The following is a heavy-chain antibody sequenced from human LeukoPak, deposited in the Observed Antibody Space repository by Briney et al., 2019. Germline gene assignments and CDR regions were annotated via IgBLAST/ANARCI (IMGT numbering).Heavy chain of an antibody. J-gene: IGHJ4*02. D-gene: IGHD3-9*01. V-gene: IGHV4-30-2*03. CDR2: IYYSGST. CDR3: ARHVLVLRYFDWLSSWYFDY. CDR1: GGSISSGGYS. Sequence: PSQTLSLTCAVSGGSISSGGYSWSWIRQPPGKGLEWIGYIYYSGSTYYNPSLKSRVTISVDTSKNQFSLKLSSVTAADTAVYYCARHVLVLRYFDWLSSWYFDYWGQGTLVTVSS.